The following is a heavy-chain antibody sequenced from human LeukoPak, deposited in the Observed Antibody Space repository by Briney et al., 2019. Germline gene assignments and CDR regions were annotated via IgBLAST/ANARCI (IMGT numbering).Heavy chain of an antibody. CDR1: GGSFSGYY. V-gene: IGHV4-34*01. Sequence: PSETLSLTCAVYGGSFSGYYWSWIRQPPGEGLEWIGEINHSGSTNYNPSLKSRVTISVDTSKNQFSLKLSSVTAADTAVYYCARAYYYGSGSYDYWGQGTLVTVSS. J-gene: IGHJ4*02. CDR2: INHSGST. D-gene: IGHD3-10*01. CDR3: ARAYYYGSGSYDY.